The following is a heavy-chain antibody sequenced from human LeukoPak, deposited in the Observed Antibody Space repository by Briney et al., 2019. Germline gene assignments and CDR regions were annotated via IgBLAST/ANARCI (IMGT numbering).Heavy chain of an antibody. CDR2: ISGSGGST. V-gene: IGHV3-23*01. J-gene: IGHJ4*02. Sequence: GGSLRLSCAASGFTFNDAWMSWVRQAPGKGLEWVSAISGSGGSTYYADSVKGRFTISRDNSKNTLYLQMNSLRAEDTAVYYCAKYPTFDYWGQGTLVTVSS. CDR3: AKYPTFDY. CDR1: GFTFNDAW. D-gene: IGHD4-17*01.